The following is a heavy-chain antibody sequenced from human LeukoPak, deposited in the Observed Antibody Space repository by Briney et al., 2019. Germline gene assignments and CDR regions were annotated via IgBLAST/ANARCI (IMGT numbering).Heavy chain of an antibody. D-gene: IGHD3-16*01. J-gene: IGHJ6*03. CDR3: ARGRAMGGSYMDV. Sequence: ASVKVPCKASGYTFTGYYMHWVRQAPGQGLEWMGWISAYNGNTNYAQKLQGRVTMTTDTSTSTAYMELRSLRSDDTAVYYCARGRAMGGSYMDVWGKGTTVTVSS. V-gene: IGHV1-18*04. CDR1: GYTFTGYY. CDR2: ISAYNGNT.